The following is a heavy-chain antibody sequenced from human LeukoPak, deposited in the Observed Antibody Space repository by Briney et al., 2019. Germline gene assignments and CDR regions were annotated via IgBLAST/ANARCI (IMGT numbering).Heavy chain of an antibody. CDR2: ISSSSNTI. D-gene: IGHD1-7*01. V-gene: IGHV3-48*04. CDR3: ARDPTTLRYNWNLVPPAFDI. J-gene: IGHJ3*02. Sequence: PGGSLRLSCAASGFTFSSYNMNWVRQAPGKGLVWVSFISSSSNTIYYADSVKGRFTISRDNAKNSLYLQMSSLRAEDTAVYYCARDPTTLRYNWNLVPPAFDIWGQGTMVTVSS. CDR1: GFTFSSYN.